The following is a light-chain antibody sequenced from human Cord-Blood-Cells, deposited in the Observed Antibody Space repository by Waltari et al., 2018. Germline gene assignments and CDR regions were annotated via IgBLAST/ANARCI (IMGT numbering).Light chain of an antibody. Sequence: DIVMTQSPDSLAVSLGERATINCKSSQSALYSSNNKNYLAWYQQKPGQPPKLLIYWASNRESTVANRSRARGSAQAIYLTASLMQTKDVALYYCQKYHSTRLCFDPRTKVDIK. CDR3: QKYHSTRLC. J-gene: IGKJ3*01. CDR2: WAS. CDR1: QSALYSSNNKNY. V-gene: IGKV4-1*01.